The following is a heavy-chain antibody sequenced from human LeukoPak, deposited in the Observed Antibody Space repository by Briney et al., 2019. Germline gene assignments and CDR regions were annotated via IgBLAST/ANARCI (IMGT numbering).Heavy chain of an antibody. CDR3: ARLYDGSAYHADHFDY. CDR2: ISSSSSYI. J-gene: IGHJ4*02. V-gene: IGHV3-21*01. CDR1: GFTFSSYG. D-gene: IGHD3-22*01. Sequence: TGGSLRLSCAASGFTFSSYGMNWVRQAPGKGLEWVSSISSSSSYIYYADSVKGRFTISRDNAKNSLYLQMNSLRAEDTAVYYCARLYDGSAYHADHFDYWGQGTLVIVSS.